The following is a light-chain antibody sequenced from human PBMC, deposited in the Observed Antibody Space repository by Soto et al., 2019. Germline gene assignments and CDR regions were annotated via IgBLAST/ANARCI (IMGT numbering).Light chain of an antibody. Sequence: DSQLTQSPATLSASVGDRVTITCRASQSIRNWLAWYQQKPGKVPKLLIYDASSLASGVPSRFSGSGSGTEFTLTISSLQPDDFASFYCQEYNSYTWTFGQGTKVDIK. CDR1: QSIRNW. CDR2: DAS. CDR3: QEYNSYTWT. V-gene: IGKV1-5*01. J-gene: IGKJ1*01.